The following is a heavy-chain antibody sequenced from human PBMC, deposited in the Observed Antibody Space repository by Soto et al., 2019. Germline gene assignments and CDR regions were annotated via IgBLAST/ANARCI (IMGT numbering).Heavy chain of an antibody. D-gene: IGHD6-13*01. Sequence: QVQLVESGGGVVQPGRSLRLSCAASGFTFSSYGMHWVRQAPGKGLEWVAVISYDGSNKYYADSVKGRFTISRDNSKNTLYLQMHSLRAEDTAVYYCARGKGQSYGMDVWGQGTTVTVSS. J-gene: IGHJ6*02. CDR1: GFTFSSYG. CDR3: ARGKGQSYGMDV. V-gene: IGHV3-30*03. CDR2: ISYDGSNK.